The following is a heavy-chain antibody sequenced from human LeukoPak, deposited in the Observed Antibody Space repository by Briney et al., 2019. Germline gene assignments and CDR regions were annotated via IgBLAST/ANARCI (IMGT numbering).Heavy chain of an antibody. V-gene: IGHV4-59*12. CDR3: ASAEPRGIIWHPY. CDR2: ISYSGSN. J-gene: IGHJ4*02. Sequence: PSETLSLTYTVSGGSISKNCWSWIRQPPGKGLEWICYISYSGSNNYNPSLKSRVTISVDTSKNHFSLKLSSVTAADTAVYYCASAEPRGIIWHPYWGQGTLVTVSS. CDR1: GGSISKNC.